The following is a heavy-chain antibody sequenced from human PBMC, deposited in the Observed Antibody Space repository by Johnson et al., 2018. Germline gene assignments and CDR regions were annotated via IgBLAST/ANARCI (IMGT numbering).Heavy chain of an antibody. Sequence: VQLVESGGGLVKPGGSLRLSCAASGFSFINAWMSWVRQAPGKGLEWVGHIKSKSDGGATDFAAPVRGRFTISRDDSKNTLYLTLHTVKIEDTAVYYCTREFIDYLDYWGQGALVIVSS. CDR3: TREFIDYLDY. J-gene: IGHJ4*02. V-gene: IGHV3-15*01. CDR1: GFSFINAW. CDR2: IKSKSDGGAT.